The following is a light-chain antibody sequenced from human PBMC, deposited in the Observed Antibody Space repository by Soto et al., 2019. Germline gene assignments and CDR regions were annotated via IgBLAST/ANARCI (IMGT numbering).Light chain of an antibody. Sequence: QSALTQPASVSGSPGQSITISCTGTSSDVGGSNYVSWYQQHPGKAPKLMIYDVSNRPSGVFNRFSGSKSGNTASLTTSWLQAEDEADYYCSSYTSSSTLYVFGTGTKLTVL. CDR2: DVS. CDR1: SSDVGGSNY. J-gene: IGLJ1*01. V-gene: IGLV2-14*01. CDR3: SSYTSSSTLYV.